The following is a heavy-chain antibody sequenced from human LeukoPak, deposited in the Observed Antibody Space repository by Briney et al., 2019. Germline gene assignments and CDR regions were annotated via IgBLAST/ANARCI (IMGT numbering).Heavy chain of an antibody. CDR3: ARQRRYGAGSYYVRFLELDY. V-gene: IGHV4-39*01. CDR2: TYYSGST. J-gene: IGHJ4*02. D-gene: IGHD3-10*01. Sequence: PSETLSLTCTVSGGSISSSSYYWGWIRQPPGKGLEWIGSTYYSGSTYYNPSLKSRVTISVDTSKNQFSLKLSSVTAADTAVYYCARQRRYGAGSYYVRFLELDYWGQGTLVTVSS. CDR1: GGSISSSSYY.